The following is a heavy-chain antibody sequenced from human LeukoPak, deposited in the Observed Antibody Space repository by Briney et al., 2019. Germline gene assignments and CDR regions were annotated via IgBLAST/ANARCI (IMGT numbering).Heavy chain of an antibody. CDR1: GFTFRSYG. CDR2: IWYDGSNK. CDR3: ARDGAYGHRGYFDY. D-gene: IGHD4-17*01. Sequence: PGRSLRLSCAASGFTFRSYGMHWVRQAPGKGLERVAVIWYDGSNKYYADSVKGRFTISRDNSKNTLYLQMNSLRAEDTAVYYCARDGAYGHRGYFDYWGQGTLVTVSS. V-gene: IGHV3-33*01. J-gene: IGHJ4*02.